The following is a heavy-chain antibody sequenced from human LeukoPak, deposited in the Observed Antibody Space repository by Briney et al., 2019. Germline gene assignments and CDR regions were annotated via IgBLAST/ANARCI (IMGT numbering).Heavy chain of an antibody. V-gene: IGHV4-4*02. CDR2: IYHSGST. D-gene: IGHD3-10*01. CDR1: GGSISSSNW. CDR3: ARGSSGSGSFDY. Sequence: PSETLSLTCAVSGGSISSSNWWSWVRQPPGKGLEWIGEIYHSGSTNYNPSLKSRVTIPVDTPKNQFSLKLSSVTAADTAVYYCARGSSGSGSFDYWGQGTLVTVSS. J-gene: IGHJ4*02.